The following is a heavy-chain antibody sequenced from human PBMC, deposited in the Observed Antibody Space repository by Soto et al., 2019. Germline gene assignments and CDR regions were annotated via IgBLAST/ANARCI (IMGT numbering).Heavy chain of an antibody. CDR2: IYPGDSDT. Sequence: GESLKISCNGSGYSFTIYWIGWVRQMPGKGLEWMGIIYPGDSDTRYSPSFQGQVTISADKSISTAYLQWSSLKASDTAMYYCARGGYESGYGMDVWGQGTTVTVSS. J-gene: IGHJ6*02. V-gene: IGHV5-51*01. D-gene: IGHD5-12*01. CDR1: GYSFTIYW. CDR3: ARGGYESGYGMDV.